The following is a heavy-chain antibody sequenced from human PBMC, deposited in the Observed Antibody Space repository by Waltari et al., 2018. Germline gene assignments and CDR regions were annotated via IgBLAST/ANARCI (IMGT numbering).Heavy chain of an antibody. CDR2: IYHSGSN. J-gene: IGHJ4*02. D-gene: IGHD3-10*01. Sequence: QVQLQESGPGLVKPSETLSLTCGVSGYSISSGYYWGWIRQPPGKGLEWIGSIYHSGSNYYNPSIKSRVTISVDTSKNQFSLKLSSVTAADTAVYYCARHPDYGSGRFSYWGQGTLVTVSS. CDR3: ARHPDYGSGRFSY. V-gene: IGHV4-38-2*01. CDR1: GYSISSGYY.